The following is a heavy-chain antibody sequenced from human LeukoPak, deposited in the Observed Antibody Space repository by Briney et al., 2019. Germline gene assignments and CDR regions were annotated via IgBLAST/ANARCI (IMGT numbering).Heavy chain of an antibody. CDR2: IDRDGSEK. Sequence: GGSLRLSCVVSGFTLSSRWMMWVRQAPGEGLEWMTNIDRDGSEKNYVDSVKGRFTITRDNAENSLYLQMNSLKVEDSAIYYCATYDSWSGYNIAYWGQGTLVTVSS. CDR1: GFTLSSRW. J-gene: IGHJ4*02. CDR3: ATYDSWSGYNIAY. V-gene: IGHV3-7*03. D-gene: IGHD3-3*01.